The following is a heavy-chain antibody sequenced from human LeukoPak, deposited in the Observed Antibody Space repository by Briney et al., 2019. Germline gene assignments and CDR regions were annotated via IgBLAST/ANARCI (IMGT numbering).Heavy chain of an antibody. Sequence: GASVKVSCKASGYTFTSYAMNWVRQAPGQGLEWMGWTNTNTGNPTYAQGFTGRFVFSLDTSVSTAYLQISSLKAEDTAVYYCARDAECSGGSCYSSLNTHYFDYWGQGTLVTVSS. CDR3: ARDAECSGGSCYSSLNTHYFDY. CDR1: GYTFTSYA. J-gene: IGHJ4*02. D-gene: IGHD2-15*01. V-gene: IGHV7-4-1*02. CDR2: TNTNTGNP.